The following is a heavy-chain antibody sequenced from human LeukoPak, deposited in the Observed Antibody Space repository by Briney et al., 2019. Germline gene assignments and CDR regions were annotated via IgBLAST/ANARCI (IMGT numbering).Heavy chain of an antibody. Sequence: GGSLRLSCAASGFTFSSYAMTWVRQAPGKGLEWVSAISSSGVATYSADSVKGRFTISRDNSKNTLFLQMNSLRAEDTAVYYCAKDWGYSSSQGYYFDYWGQGTVVTVSS. CDR2: ISSSGVAT. CDR3: AKDWGYSSSQGYYFDY. J-gene: IGHJ4*02. CDR1: GFTFSSYA. D-gene: IGHD6-13*01. V-gene: IGHV3-23*01.